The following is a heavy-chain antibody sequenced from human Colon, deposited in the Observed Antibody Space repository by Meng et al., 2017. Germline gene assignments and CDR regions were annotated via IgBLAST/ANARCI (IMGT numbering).Heavy chain of an antibody. CDR1: GYTFTGYY. J-gene: IGHJ5*02. D-gene: IGHD3-10*01. V-gene: IGHV1-2*02. CDR2: INPNSGGT. CDR3: ARDRSTMVHNWFDP. Sequence: ASVKVSCKASGYTFTGYYMHWVRQAPGQGLEWMGWINPNSGGTNYAQKFQGRVTMTRDTSISTAYMELSRLRSDVTAVYYCARDRSTMVHNWFDPWGQGTLVTVSS.